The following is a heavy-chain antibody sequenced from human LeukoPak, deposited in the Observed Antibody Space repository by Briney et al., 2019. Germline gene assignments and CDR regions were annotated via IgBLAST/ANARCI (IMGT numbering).Heavy chain of an antibody. D-gene: IGHD6-19*01. CDR2: ISYDGRSQ. CDR3: AGGSGWFFDY. V-gene: IGHV3-30*03. CDR1: GFTFSSYG. Sequence: GGSLRLSCAASGFTFSSYGMHWVRQTPGKGLEWVAVISYDGRSQYYADSVKGRFTISRDNSAHILYLHMNSLGLDDTAVYYCAGGSGWFFDYWGQGILVTVSS. J-gene: IGHJ4*02.